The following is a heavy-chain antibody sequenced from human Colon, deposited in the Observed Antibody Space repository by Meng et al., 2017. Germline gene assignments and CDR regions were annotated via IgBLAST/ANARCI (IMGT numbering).Heavy chain of an antibody. D-gene: IGHD3-10*01. CDR3: ARDPGSAWLAYYFDS. V-gene: IGHV3-33*01. Sequence: QGQLVGAGGGVVQPARSLRLSCAASGFNFTKYGMHWIRQAPGRGLEWVAAIWNDGDTTFYSDSVKGRFTISRDNSDNTLYLRMDGLSAEDTAIYYCARDPGSAWLAYYFDSWGQGTLVTVSS. CDR1: GFNFTKYG. J-gene: IGHJ4*02. CDR2: IWNDGDTT.